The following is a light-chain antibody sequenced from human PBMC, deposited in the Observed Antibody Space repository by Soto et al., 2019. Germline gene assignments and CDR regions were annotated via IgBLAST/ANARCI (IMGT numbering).Light chain of an antibody. Sequence: SVLTKPPSVSVAPGQRVTISCTGSSSNIGAGYDVHWYQQLPGTAPKLLIYGNSNRPSGVPDRFSGSKSGTSASLAITGLQAEDEADYYCQSYDSSLSGSNVFGTGTKVTVL. V-gene: IGLV1-40*01. CDR2: GNS. CDR3: QSYDSSLSGSNV. CDR1: SSNIGAGYD. J-gene: IGLJ1*01.